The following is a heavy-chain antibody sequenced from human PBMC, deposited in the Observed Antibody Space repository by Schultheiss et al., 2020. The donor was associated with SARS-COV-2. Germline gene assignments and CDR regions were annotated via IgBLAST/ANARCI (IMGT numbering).Heavy chain of an antibody. CDR3: VVTAIQFDY. Sequence: GESLKISCAASGFTFSSYAMNWVRQAPGKGLEWVSSISSSSSYIYYADSVKGRFTISRDNAKNSLYLQMNSLRAEDTAVYYCVVTAIQFDYWGQGTLVTVAS. V-gene: IGHV3-21*01. CDR2: ISSSSSYI. D-gene: IGHD2-21*02. J-gene: IGHJ4*02. CDR1: GFTFSSYA.